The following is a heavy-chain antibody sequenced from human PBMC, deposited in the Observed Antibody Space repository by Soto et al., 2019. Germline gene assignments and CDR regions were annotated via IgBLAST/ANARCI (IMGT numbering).Heavy chain of an antibody. CDR3: ARGPPYCSGGSCYSVQH. CDR2: MNPNNGNT. Sequence: QVQLVQSGAEVKKPGASVKVSCKASGYTFTSYDINWVRQATGQGLEWMGWMNPNNGNTGYAQKFQGRVTMTRNTSMSTTYMELSSLRSEDTAVYYCARGPPYCSGGSCYSVQHWGQGTLVTVSS. D-gene: IGHD2-15*01. CDR1: GYTFTSYD. J-gene: IGHJ1*01. V-gene: IGHV1-8*01.